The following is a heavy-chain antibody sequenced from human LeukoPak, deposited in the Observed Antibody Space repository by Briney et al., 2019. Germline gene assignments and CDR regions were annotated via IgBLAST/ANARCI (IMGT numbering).Heavy chain of an antibody. J-gene: IGHJ5*02. CDR2: INHSGST. CDR1: GGSFSGYY. CDR3: ARDLDRRYYYGSGTRFDP. V-gene: IGHV4-34*01. Sequence: TASETLSLTCAVYGGSFSGYYWSWIRQPPGKGLEWIGEINHSGSTNYNPSLKSRVTISVDTSKNQFSLKLSSVTAADTAVYYCARDLDRRYYYGSGTRFDPWGQGTLVTVSS. D-gene: IGHD3-10*01.